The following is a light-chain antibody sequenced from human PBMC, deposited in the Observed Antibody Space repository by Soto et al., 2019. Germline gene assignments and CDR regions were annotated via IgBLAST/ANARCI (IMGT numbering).Light chain of an antibody. V-gene: IGKV3-15*01. CDR2: GAS. J-gene: IGKJ4*01. Sequence: EIGMTQSPATLSVSPGERATLSCRASQSVSSNVAWYQQKPGQAPRLLIYGASTRATGIPARFSGSGSGTEFTLTISSLQSEDFAVYYCQQYNNWPPLTFGGGTRVDIK. CDR1: QSVSSN. CDR3: QQYNNWPPLT.